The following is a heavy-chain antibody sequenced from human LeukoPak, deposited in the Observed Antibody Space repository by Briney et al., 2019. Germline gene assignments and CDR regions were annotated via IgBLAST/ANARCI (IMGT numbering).Heavy chain of an antibody. CDR3: ARVGAYYDSSGYSPIDY. CDR1: GFTFSSYE. Sequence: GGSLRLSCAGSGFTFSSYEMNWVRQAPGKGLEWVSWISSSSTYISYADSVKGRFTISRDDAGNSLYLHMNSLRAEDTAVYYCARVGAYYDSSGYSPIDYWGQGTLVTVSS. CDR2: ISSSSTYI. V-gene: IGHV3-21*01. D-gene: IGHD3-22*01. J-gene: IGHJ4*02.